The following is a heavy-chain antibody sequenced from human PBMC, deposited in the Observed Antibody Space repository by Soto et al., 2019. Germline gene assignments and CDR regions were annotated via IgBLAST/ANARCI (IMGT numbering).Heavy chain of an antibody. CDR2: LFWDDDD. V-gene: IGHV2-5*02. Sequence: SGPTLVNPTQTLTLTCTFSGFSLSTSGVGEGWIRQPPGKALEWLALLFWDDDDRYSPSLKSRLTITKDTSKDQVVLTMTNMDPVDTATYFCAHLAFCGGSCYYFDYWGLGTLVTVSS. J-gene: IGHJ4*02. CDR3: AHLAFCGGSCYYFDY. D-gene: IGHD2-15*01. CDR1: GFSLSTSGVG.